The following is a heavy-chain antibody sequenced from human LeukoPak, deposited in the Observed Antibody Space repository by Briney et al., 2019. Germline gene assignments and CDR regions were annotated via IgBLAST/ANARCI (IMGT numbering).Heavy chain of an antibody. CDR2: ISYDGSNK. D-gene: IGHD4-11*01. J-gene: IGHJ4*02. CDR3: AKLYSKGYYFDH. Sequence: GGSLRLSCAASGFTFSSYGMHWVRQAPGKGLEWVAVISYDGSNKYYADSVKGRFTISRDNSKDTLYLQMNSLRAEDTAVYYCAKLYSKGYYFDHWGQGTLVTVSS. CDR1: GFTFSSYG. V-gene: IGHV3-30*18.